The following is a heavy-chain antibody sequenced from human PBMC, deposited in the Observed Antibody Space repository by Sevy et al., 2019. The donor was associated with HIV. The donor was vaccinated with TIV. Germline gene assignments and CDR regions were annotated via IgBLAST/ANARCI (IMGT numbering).Heavy chain of an antibody. CDR3: AGALYDSSGSFDALDI. J-gene: IGHJ3*02. CDR1: GFTFSNYA. CDR2: IFRGGDGT. D-gene: IGHD3-22*01. V-gene: IGHV3-23*01. Sequence: GSLRLSCVASGFTFSNYAMNWVRQAPGKGLEWVSTIFRGGDGTYYADSVKGRFTMSRDNSKDTVYLQLSSLRADDTAVYYCAGALYDSSGSFDALDIWGQGTMVIVSS.